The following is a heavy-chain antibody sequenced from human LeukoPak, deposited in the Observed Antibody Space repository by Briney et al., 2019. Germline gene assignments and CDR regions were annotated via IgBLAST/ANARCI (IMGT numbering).Heavy chain of an antibody. CDR1: GFTFSTSS. CDR2: IGSSGTFT. Sequence: GGSLRLSCAASGFTFSTSSMNWVRQAPGKGLEWVSSIGSSGTFTNYAESVKGRVTISRDNAKNSLYLQMNSLRAEDTAVYYCAREGSIVPHQDLHCWGQGTLVTVSS. V-gene: IGHV3-21*01. D-gene: IGHD2-8*01. J-gene: IGHJ4*02. CDR3: AREGSIVPHQDLHC.